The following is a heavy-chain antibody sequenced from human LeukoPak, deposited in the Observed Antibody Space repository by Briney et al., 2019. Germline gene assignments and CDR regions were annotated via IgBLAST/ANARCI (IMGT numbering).Heavy chain of an antibody. CDR2: IIPIFGTA. CDR1: GGTFSSYA. CDR3: ARAYGSGSYSYYFDY. D-gene: IGHD3-10*01. J-gene: IGHJ4*02. Sequence: SVKVSCKASGGTFSSYAISWVRQAPGQGLEWMGGIIPIFGTANYAQKFQGRVTITTDESTSTAYMELSSLRSEDKAVYYCARAYGSGSYSYYFDYWGQGTLVTVSS. V-gene: IGHV1-69*05.